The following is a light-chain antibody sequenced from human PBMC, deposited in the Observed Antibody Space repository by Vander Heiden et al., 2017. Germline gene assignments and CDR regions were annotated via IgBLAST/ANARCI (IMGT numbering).Light chain of an antibody. CDR2: LGS. V-gene: IGKV2-28*01. CDR1: QSLLHSNGYNY. CDR3: MQALQTSIT. J-gene: IGKJ5*01. Sequence: VMTQSPLSLPVTPGEPASISCRSSQSLLHSNGYNYLDWYLQKPGQSPQLLIYLGSNRASGVPDRFSGSGSGTDFTLKISRVEAEDVGVYYCMQALQTSITFGQGTRLEIK.